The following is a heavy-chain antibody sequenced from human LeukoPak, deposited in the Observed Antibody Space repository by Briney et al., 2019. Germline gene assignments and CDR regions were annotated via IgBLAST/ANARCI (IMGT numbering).Heavy chain of an antibody. CDR2: MSYDENKK. Sequence: GGSLRLSCAASGFTFSSYGMHWVRQAPGKGLEWVALMSYDENKKYYSDSVKGRFTISRDNSKNTLFLQMNSLRVEDTAVYYCARGINWFDPWGQGTLVTVSS. J-gene: IGHJ5*02. CDR1: GFTFSSYG. V-gene: IGHV3-30*03. CDR3: ARGINWFDP. D-gene: IGHD2-15*01.